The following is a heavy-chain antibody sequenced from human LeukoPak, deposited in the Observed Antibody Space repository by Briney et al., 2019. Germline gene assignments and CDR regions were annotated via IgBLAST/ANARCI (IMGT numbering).Heavy chain of an antibody. J-gene: IGHJ6*03. Sequence: SETLSLTCTVSGYSISSRYYWGWIRQPPGKGLEWIGSIYHSGSTHYNPSLKSRVTMSVDTSKNQFSLKLSSVTAADTAVYYCARDRRGSFYYYMDVWGEGTTVTVSS. CDR3: ARDRRGSFYYYMDV. CDR2: IYHSGST. CDR1: GYSISSRYY. V-gene: IGHV4-38-2*02. D-gene: IGHD3-10*01.